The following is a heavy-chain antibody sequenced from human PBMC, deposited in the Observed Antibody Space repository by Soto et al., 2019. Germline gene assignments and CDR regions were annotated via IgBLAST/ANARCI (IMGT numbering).Heavy chain of an antibody. V-gene: IGHV4-31*03. Sequence: PSETLSLTCTVSGGSISSGGYYWSWIRQHPGKGLEWIGYIYYSGSTYYNPSLKSRVTISVDTSKNQFSLKLSSVTAADTAVYYCARVQDYADFWSGYPYGMDVWGQGTTVTVSS. D-gene: IGHD3-3*01. CDR3: ARVQDYADFWSGYPYGMDV. CDR1: GGSISSGGYY. J-gene: IGHJ6*02. CDR2: IYYSGST.